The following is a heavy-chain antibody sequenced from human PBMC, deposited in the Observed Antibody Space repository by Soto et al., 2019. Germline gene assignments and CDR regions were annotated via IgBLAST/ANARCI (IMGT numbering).Heavy chain of an antibody. D-gene: IGHD3-3*01. CDR1: GFTFSSYT. Sequence: GWSLRLSCAASGFTFSSYTMNWVRQAPGKGLEWVSSISSSSSYIYYADSVKGRFTISRDNAKNSLYLQMNSLRAEDTAVYYCARDTSITIFGLVASISSIEYYYYGMDVWGQGTTVTVSS. CDR2: ISSSSSYI. CDR3: ARDTSITIFGLVASISSIEYYYYGMDV. J-gene: IGHJ6*02. V-gene: IGHV3-21*01.